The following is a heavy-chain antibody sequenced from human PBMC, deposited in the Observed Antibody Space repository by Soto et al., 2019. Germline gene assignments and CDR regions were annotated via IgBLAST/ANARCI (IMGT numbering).Heavy chain of an antibody. V-gene: IGHV4-30-4*01. CDR2: IYYSGDT. Sequence: SETLSLTCTVSGGSINSGDYYWSWIRQSPGKGLEWIGYIYYSGDTYYNPSLKSRVIISVDTSKNQFSLKLSSVTAADTAVYYCARAGRPSGYYTAGLFDPWGQGTLVIVSS. J-gene: IGHJ5*02. CDR3: ARAGRPSGYYTAGLFDP. D-gene: IGHD3-3*01. CDR1: GGSINSGDYY.